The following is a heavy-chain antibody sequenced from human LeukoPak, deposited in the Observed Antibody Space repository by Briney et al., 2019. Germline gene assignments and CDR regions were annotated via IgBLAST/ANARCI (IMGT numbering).Heavy chain of an antibody. CDR3: ARQWGWFTSGWWLDTLDV. V-gene: IGHV3-7*01. Sequence: GGSLRLSCVTSGFTFSTSWMNWVRQAPGKGLEWVANIKEDGSVKNYADSVKGRFTISRDNAKNSLYLEINCLRAEDTAVYYCARQWGWFTSGWWLDTLDVWGQGSMVIVSS. CDR2: IKEDGSVK. CDR1: GFTFSTSW. J-gene: IGHJ3*01. D-gene: IGHD6-19*01.